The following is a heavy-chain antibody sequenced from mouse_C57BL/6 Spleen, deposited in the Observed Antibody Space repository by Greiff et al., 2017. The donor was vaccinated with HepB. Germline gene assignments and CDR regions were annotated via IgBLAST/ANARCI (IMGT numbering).Heavy chain of an antibody. CDR3: ARGYYYGSSWFAY. J-gene: IGHJ3*01. CDR1: GYTFTSYW. V-gene: IGHV1-61*01. Sequence: QVQLQQPGAEPVRPGSSVKLSCKASGYTFTSYWMDWVKQRPGQGLEWIGNIYPSDSETHYNQKFKDKATLTVDKSSSTAYMQLSSLTSEDSAVYYCARGYYYGSSWFAYWGQGTLVTVSA. CDR2: IYPSDSET. D-gene: IGHD1-1*01.